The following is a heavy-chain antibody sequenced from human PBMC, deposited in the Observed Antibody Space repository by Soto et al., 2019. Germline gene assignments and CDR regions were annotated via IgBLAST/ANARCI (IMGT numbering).Heavy chain of an antibody. CDR2: ISYDGSNK. D-gene: IGHD3-22*01. Sequence: GGSLRLSCAASGFTFSSYAMHWVRQAPGKGLEWVAVISYDGSNKYYADSVKGRFTISRDNSKNTLYLQMNSLRAEDTAVYYCARDPYYYDSSGYPETYYYYGMDVWGQGTTVTVSS. J-gene: IGHJ6*02. V-gene: IGHV3-30-3*01. CDR3: ARDPYYYDSSGYPETYYYYGMDV. CDR1: GFTFSSYA.